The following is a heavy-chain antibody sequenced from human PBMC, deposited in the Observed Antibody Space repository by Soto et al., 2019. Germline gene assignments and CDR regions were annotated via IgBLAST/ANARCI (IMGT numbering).Heavy chain of an antibody. V-gene: IGHV1-69*04. J-gene: IGHJ4*02. CDR3: ARDPDSSGYPPGY. CDR1: GGTFSSYT. CDR2: IIPILGIA. Sequence: SVKVSCKASGGTFSSYTISWVRQAPGQGLEWMGRIIPILGIANYAQKFQGRVTITADKSTSTAYMELSSLRSEDTAVYYCARDPDSSGYPPGYWGQGTLVTVSS. D-gene: IGHD3-22*01.